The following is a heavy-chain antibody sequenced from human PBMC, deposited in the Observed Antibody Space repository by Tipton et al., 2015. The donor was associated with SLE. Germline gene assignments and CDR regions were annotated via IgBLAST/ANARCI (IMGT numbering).Heavy chain of an antibody. D-gene: IGHD2-15*01. Sequence: TLSLTCAVSGDSFSSGSSSWNWVRRPAGKGLEWIGLIYNSGITNYNPSLQSRVTLSVDMSKNQFSRRLSSVTAADTGVYYCVKSVVVVSPRDYYYYMAVWGKGTTVTVSS. CDR2: IYNSGIT. CDR1: GDSFSSGSSS. CDR3: VKSVVVVSPRDYYYYMAV. V-gene: IGHV4-61*02. J-gene: IGHJ6*03.